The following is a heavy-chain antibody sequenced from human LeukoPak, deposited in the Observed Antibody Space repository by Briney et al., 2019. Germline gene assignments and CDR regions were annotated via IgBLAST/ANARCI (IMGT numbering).Heavy chain of an antibody. D-gene: IGHD3-3*01. CDR2: IYYSGST. Sequence: SETLSLTCTVSGGSISSYYWSWIRQPPGKGLEWIGYIYYSGSTNYNPSLKSRVTISVDTSKNQFSLKLSSVTAADTAVYYCARPAEHFDFWSGYRYWGQGTLVTVSS. J-gene: IGHJ4*02. CDR3: ARPAEHFDFWSGYRY. V-gene: IGHV4-59*01. CDR1: GGSISSYY.